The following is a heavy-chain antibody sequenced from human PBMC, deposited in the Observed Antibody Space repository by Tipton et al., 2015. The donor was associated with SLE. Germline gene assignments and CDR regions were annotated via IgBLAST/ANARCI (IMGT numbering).Heavy chain of an antibody. V-gene: IGHV3-7*01. D-gene: IGHD3-22*01. CDR3: ASTAYDSSGQTDAFDI. J-gene: IGHJ3*02. CDR2: IKQDGSEK. Sequence: SLRLSCAASGFTFSSYWMSWVRQAPGKGLEWVANIKQDGSEKYYVDSVKGRFTISRDNAKNSLYLQMNSLRAEDTAVYYCASTAYDSSGQTDAFDIWGQGKMVTVSS. CDR1: GFTFSSYW.